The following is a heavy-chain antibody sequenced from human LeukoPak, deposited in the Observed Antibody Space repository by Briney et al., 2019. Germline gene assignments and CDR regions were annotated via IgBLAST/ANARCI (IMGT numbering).Heavy chain of an antibody. CDR1: GGSLSSSTYY. CDR3: ARLLYDRSGYYYFDY. V-gene: IGHV4-39*01. CDR2: IYFSGST. J-gene: IGHJ4*02. D-gene: IGHD3-22*01. Sequence: SETLSLACSVSGGSLSSSTYYWGWVRQPPGKGLEWIGSIYFSGSTYNNPSLKSRVTMSVDTPKNQFSLKLSSVTAADTAVYYCARLLYDRSGYYYFDYWGQGILVTVSS.